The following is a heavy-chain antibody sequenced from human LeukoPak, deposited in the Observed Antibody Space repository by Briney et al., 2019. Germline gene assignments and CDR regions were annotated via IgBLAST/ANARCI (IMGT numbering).Heavy chain of an antibody. J-gene: IGHJ5*02. CDR2: ISGSGGST. CDR3: AKVRYFDWLSPFDWFDP. Sequence: GGSLRPSCAASGFAFSSYDMSWVRQAPGKGLEWASGISGSGGSTDYADSVKGRFTISRDNSKNTLYLQVNSLRAEDTAVYYCAKVRYFDWLSPFDWFDPWGQGTLVTVSS. V-gene: IGHV3-23*01. CDR1: GFAFSSYD. D-gene: IGHD3-9*01.